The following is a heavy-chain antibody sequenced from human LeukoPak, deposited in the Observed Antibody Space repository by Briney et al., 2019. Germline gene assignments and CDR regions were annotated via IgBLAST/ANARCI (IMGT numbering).Heavy chain of an antibody. CDR2: ISSNGNNK. Sequence: GGSLRLSCAASGFTFSSYAMYWVRQAPGKGLEWVAVISSNGNNKYYADSVKGRFTIPRDTSKNTLYLQMNSLRGEDTAVYYCAREMARGVVPDYWGQGTLVTVSS. CDR3: AREMARGVVPDY. V-gene: IGHV3-30-3*01. J-gene: IGHJ4*02. CDR1: GFTFSSYA. D-gene: IGHD3-10*01.